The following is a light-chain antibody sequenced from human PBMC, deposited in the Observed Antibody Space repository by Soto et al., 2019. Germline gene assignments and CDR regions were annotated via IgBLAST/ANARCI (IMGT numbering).Light chain of an antibody. CDR2: DNN. J-gene: IGLJ3*02. Sequence: QSFLTQPPSVSAAPCQKVTISCSGSSSNIGNDFVSWYQQLPGRAPKLLIYDNNKRPSGIPDRFSGSKSGTSATLGITGLQTGDEADYYCGTWDTRLNARVFGGGTQLTVL. CDR3: GTWDTRLNARV. V-gene: IGLV1-51*01. CDR1: SSNIGNDF.